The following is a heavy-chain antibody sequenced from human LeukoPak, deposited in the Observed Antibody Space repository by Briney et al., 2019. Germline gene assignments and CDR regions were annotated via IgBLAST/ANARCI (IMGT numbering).Heavy chain of an antibody. D-gene: IGHD6-19*01. J-gene: IGHJ4*02. Sequence: SETLSLTCTVSYGSISDISYYWGWIRQPPGKGLEWIGSIYYNGRTYYNSSLKSRVTISVDTSKNQFSLKLSSVTAADTAVYYCARTNSSGWYFDYWGQGTLVTVSS. CDR1: YGSISDISYY. CDR3: ARTNSSGWYFDY. CDR2: IYYNGRT. V-gene: IGHV4-39*01.